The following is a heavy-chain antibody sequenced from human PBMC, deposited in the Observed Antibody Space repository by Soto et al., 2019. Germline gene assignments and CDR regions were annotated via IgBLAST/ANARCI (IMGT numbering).Heavy chain of an antibody. CDR3: ARGHYDFWSGSLLN. Sequence: EVQLVESGGGLVQPGGSLRLSCAASGFTFSSYEMNWVRQAPGKGLEWVSYISSSGSTIYYADSVKGRFTISRDNAKNSLYLQMNSLRAEDTAVYYCARGHYDFWSGSLLNWGQGTLVTVSS. V-gene: IGHV3-48*03. CDR2: ISSSGSTI. CDR1: GFTFSSYE. J-gene: IGHJ4*02. D-gene: IGHD3-3*01.